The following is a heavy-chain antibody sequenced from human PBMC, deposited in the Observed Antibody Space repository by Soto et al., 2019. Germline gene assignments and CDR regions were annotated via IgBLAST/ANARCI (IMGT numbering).Heavy chain of an antibody. J-gene: IGHJ4*02. CDR3: ARGRTIVSPGN. Sequence: QVQLVQSGAEVKKPGASVNVSCKASGYSFTGYQIHWVRQAPGQGLEWVGWINPNSGGTNLAQKFQGRVTMTRDTCVTTAYMEINGLTSDDTAVYYCARGRTIVSPGNWGEGTLVSVSS. V-gene: IGHV1-2*02. D-gene: IGHD1-1*01. CDR1: GYSFTGYQ. CDR2: INPNSGGT.